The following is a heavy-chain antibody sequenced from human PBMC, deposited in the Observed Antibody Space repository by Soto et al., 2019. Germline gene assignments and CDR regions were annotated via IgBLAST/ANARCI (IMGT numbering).Heavy chain of an antibody. V-gene: IGHV4-30-4*01. CDR1: GGSISSGDYY. D-gene: IGHD5-18*01. CDR2: IYYSGST. J-gene: IGHJ4*02. CDR3: ARGAVKLWLHDYFDY. Sequence: SETLSLTCTVSGGSISSGDYYWSWIRQPPGKGLEWIGYIYYSGSTYYNPSLKSRVTISVDTSKNQFSLKLSSVTAADTAVYYCARGAVKLWLHDYFDYWGQGTLVTVSS.